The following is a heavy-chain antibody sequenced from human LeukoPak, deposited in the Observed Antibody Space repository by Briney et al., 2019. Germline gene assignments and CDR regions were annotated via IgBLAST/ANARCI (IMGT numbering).Heavy chain of an antibody. CDR3: AREGNGYGGTLDY. V-gene: IGHV4-31*03. Sequence: SETLSLTCTVSGGSISSGGYYWSWIRQHPGKGLEWIGYIYYSGSTYYNPSLKSRVTISVDTSKNQFSLKLSSVTAADTAMYYCAREGNGYGGTLDYWGQGTLVTVSS. CDR2: IYYSGST. D-gene: IGHD4-23*01. J-gene: IGHJ4*02. CDR1: GGSISSGGYY.